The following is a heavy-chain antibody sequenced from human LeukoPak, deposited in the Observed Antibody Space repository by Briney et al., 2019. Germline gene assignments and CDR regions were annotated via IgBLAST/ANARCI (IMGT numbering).Heavy chain of an antibody. V-gene: IGHV3-66*01. CDR1: GFTFNSCA. CDR3: ARGGVVYPDSFDI. J-gene: IGHJ3*02. CDR2: IFSGGGT. D-gene: IGHD2-15*01. Sequence: PGGSLRLSCAASGFTFNSCAMNWVRQAPGKGLEWVSLIFSGGGTYYADSVKGRFTISRDNSKNTLFLQMNSLRAEDTAVYYCARGGVVYPDSFDIWGRGTMVTVSS.